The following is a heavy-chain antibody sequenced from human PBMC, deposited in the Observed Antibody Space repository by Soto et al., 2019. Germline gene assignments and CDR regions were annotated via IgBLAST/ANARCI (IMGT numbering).Heavy chain of an antibody. CDR2: ISGSGGGT. Sequence: WGSLRISCASSVFTFSRYAMTWVRQAPGKGLEWVSTISGSGGGTYYPDSVRGRFTISRDNSKNTLYLQLNRLRADDTAFYYCAKAPISLDGSGYYFASFDSWGQGTLVTVSS. CDR1: VFTFSRYA. J-gene: IGHJ4*01. CDR3: AKAPISLDGSGYYFASFDS. D-gene: IGHD3-22*01. V-gene: IGHV3-23*01.